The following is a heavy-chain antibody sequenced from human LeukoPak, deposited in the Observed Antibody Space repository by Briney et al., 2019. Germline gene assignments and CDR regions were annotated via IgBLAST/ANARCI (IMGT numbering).Heavy chain of an antibody. V-gene: IGHV1-18*04. D-gene: IGHD6-13*01. CDR3: ARDRPYSSSWAHYYYYGMDV. J-gene: IGHJ6*02. Sequence: ASVKVSCKASGYTFTGYYMHWVRQAPGQGLEWMGWISAYNGNTNYAQKLQGRVTMTTDTSTSTAYMELRSLRSDDTAVYYCARDRPYSSSWAHYYYYGMDVWGQGTTVTVSS. CDR2: ISAYNGNT. CDR1: GYTFTGYY.